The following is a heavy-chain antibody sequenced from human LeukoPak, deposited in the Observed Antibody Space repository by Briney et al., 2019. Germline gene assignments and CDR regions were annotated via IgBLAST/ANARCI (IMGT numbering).Heavy chain of an antibody. CDR1: GGSISSYY. J-gene: IGHJ5*02. V-gene: IGHV4-59*01. Sequence: PSETLSLTCTVSGGSISSYYWSWIRQPPGKGLEWIGYIYYSGSTNYNPSLKSRVTISVDTSKNQFSLKLSSVTAADTAVYYCARETKRGGRYVSFDPWGQGTLVTVSS. D-gene: IGHD6-19*01. CDR2: IYYSGST. CDR3: ARETKRGGRYVSFDP.